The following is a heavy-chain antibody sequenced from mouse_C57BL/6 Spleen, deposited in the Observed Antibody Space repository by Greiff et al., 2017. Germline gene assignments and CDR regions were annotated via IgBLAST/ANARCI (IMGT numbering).Heavy chain of an antibody. CDR1: GYAFSSSW. J-gene: IGHJ2*01. CDR3: ARGGTNGNFDY. V-gene: IGHV1-82*01. Sequence: QVQLQQSGPELVKPGASVKISCKASGYAFSSSWMNWVKQRPGKGLEWIGRIYPGDGDTNYNGKFKGKATLTADKSSSTAYMQLSSLTSEDSAVXFCARGGTNGNFDYWGQGTTLTVSS. CDR2: IYPGDGDT. D-gene: IGHD2-1*01.